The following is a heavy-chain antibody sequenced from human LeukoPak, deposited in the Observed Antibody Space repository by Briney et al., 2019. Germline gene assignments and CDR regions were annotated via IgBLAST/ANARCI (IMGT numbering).Heavy chain of an antibody. J-gene: IGHJ3*02. V-gene: IGHV4-59*08. D-gene: IGHD2-2*01. CDR1: GGSINSYY. CDR3: VSYCSSTSCLRRAFDI. CDR2: IYYSGST. Sequence: SETLSLTCTVSGGSINSYYWSWIRQPPGKGLEWIAYIYYSGSTSYNPSLKSRVTISVDTSKNQFSLKLSSVTAADTAVYYCVSYCSSTSCLRRAFDIWGQGTMVTVSS.